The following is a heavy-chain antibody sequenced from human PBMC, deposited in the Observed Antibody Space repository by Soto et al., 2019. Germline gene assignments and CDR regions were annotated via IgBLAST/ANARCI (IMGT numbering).Heavy chain of an antibody. D-gene: IGHD2-15*01. CDR1: GYTFTSYY. CDR2: INPSGST. CDR3: ARVYCSGGSCYSIDY. V-gene: IGHV1-46*03. J-gene: IGHJ4*02. Sequence: QVQLVQSGAEVKKPGASVKVSCKASGYTFTSYYMHWVRQAPGQGLEWMGIINPSGSTSYAQKFQGRGTKTRDTSTSTVYMELSSLRSEDTAVYYCARVYCSGGSCYSIDYWGQGTLVTVSS.